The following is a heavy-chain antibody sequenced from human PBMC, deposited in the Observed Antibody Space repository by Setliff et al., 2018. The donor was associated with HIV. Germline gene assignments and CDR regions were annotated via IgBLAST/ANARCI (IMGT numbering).Heavy chain of an antibody. CDR2: IYYSGST. D-gene: IGHD3-10*01. V-gene: IGHV4-4*07. J-gene: IGHJ3*02. CDR3: ARAPTHYYGNNNSPWPDAFDI. CDR1: GGSISGFY. Sequence: SETLSLTCTVSGGSISGFYWNWIRQSAGKGLQWIGRIYYSGSTNYNPSLNGRVTISIGMSKNRFSLKLNSVTAADTAVYYCARAPTHYYGNNNSPWPDAFDIWGLGTMVTVSS.